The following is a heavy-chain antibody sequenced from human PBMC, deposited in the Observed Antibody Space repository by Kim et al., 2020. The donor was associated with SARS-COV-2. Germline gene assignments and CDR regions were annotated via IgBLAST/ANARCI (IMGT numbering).Heavy chain of an antibody. J-gene: IGHJ5*02. V-gene: IGHV4-39*07. D-gene: IGHD3-10*01. CDR2: IYYSGST. CDR1: GGSISSSSYY. Sequence: SETLSLTCTVSGGSISSSSYYWGWIRQPPGKGLEWIGSIYYSGSTYYNPSLKSRVTISVDTSKNQFSLKLSSVTAADTAVYYCARDLSQAYGSGSPYNWFDPWGQGTLVTVSS. CDR3: ARDLSQAYGSGSPYNWFDP.